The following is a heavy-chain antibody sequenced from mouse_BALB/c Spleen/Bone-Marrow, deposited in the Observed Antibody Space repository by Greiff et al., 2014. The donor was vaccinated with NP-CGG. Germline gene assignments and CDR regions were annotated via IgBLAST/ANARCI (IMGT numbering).Heavy chain of an antibody. Sequence: VQLKESGGGLVQPGGSLKLSCAASGFTFSSYGMSWVRQTPDKRLELVASINSNGGSTYYPDSVKGRFTISRDNAKNTLSLQRSRLKSDDTDMYYCARGNYGNYVDYFDYWDQAPTLTGS. J-gene: IGHJ2*01. V-gene: IGHV5-6-3*01. D-gene: IGHD2-1*01. CDR1: GFTFSSYG. CDR3: ARGNYGNYVDYFDY. CDR2: INSNGGST.